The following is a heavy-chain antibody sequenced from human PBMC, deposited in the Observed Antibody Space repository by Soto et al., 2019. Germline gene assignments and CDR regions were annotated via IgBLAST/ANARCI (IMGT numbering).Heavy chain of an antibody. J-gene: IGHJ6*02. CDR2: IYYSGST. Sequence: SETLSLTCTVSGGSISSSSYYWGWIRQPPGKGLEWIGSIYYSGSTYYNPSLKSRVAISVDTSKNQFSLKLSSVTAADTAVYYCARRPARYFDWLPDYYDYYGMDVWGQGTTVTVSS. CDR1: GGSISSSSYY. CDR3: ARRPARYFDWLPDYYDYYGMDV. D-gene: IGHD3-9*01. V-gene: IGHV4-39*01.